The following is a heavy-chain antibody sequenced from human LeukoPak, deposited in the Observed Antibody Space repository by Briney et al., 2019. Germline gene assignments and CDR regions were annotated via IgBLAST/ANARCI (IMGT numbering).Heavy chain of an antibody. J-gene: IGHJ5*02. CDR2: IYYSGST. D-gene: IGHD6-25*01. Sequence: PSETLSLTCTVSGGSISSYYWSWIRQPPGKGLEWIGYIYYSGSTNYNPSLKSRVTISVDTSKNQFSLKLSSVTAADTAVYYCARVTKRLHIRSNWFDPWGQETLVTVSS. V-gene: IGHV4-59*01. CDR3: ARVTKRLHIRSNWFDP. CDR1: GGSISSYY.